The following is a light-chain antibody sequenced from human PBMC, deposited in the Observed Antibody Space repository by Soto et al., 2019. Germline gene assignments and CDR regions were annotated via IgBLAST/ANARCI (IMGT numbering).Light chain of an antibody. CDR1: NSNIGSGS. Sequence: QSVLIQPPSASGTPGQWVSISCSGSNSNIGSGSVNWYQQLPGAAPKLLIYNNHQRPSGVPDRFSASKSGTSASLAISGLLSEEEADYNGAEGDDSLNGHWLLGGGAQRTVL. CDR2: NNH. CDR3: AEGDDSLNGHWL. J-gene: IGLJ7*01. V-gene: IGLV1-44*01.